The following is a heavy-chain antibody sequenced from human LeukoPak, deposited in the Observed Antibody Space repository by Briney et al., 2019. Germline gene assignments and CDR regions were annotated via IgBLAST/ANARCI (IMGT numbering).Heavy chain of an antibody. V-gene: IGHV3-23*01. Sequence: PGGSLRLSCAASGFACSSYAMTWVRQAPGKGLEWVSVISGNDASTYYADSVKGRFTISRDNSNNTLYLQMNSLRAEDTAVYYCAKEGFDSWGQGTLVTVSS. CDR2: ISGNDAST. CDR1: GFACSSYA. J-gene: IGHJ4*02. CDR3: AKEGFDS.